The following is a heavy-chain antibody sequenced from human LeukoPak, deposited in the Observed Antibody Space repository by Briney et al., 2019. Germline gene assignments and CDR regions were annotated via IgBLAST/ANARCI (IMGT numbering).Heavy chain of an antibody. CDR3: ARDTNLRDSFDI. D-gene: IGHD2-8*01. CDR2: VFYSGTT. J-gene: IGHJ3*02. CDR1: GGSITGYY. V-gene: IGHV4-59*12. Sequence: SETLSLTCTVSGGSITGYYWSWIRQPPGKGLEWIGYVFYSGTTLYNPSVKSRVTMSVDTSKTQFSLKLTSVTAADTAVYYCARDTNLRDSFDIWGQGTKVTVSS.